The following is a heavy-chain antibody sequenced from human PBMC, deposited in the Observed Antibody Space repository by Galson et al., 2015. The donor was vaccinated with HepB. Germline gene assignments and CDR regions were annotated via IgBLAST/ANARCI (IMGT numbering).Heavy chain of an antibody. J-gene: IGHJ3*02. Sequence: SLRLSCAASGFTFSRHTMSWVRQTPGQGLQWLSYISTNGANIHYADAVKGRFTVARDNATHTMFLQMNSLRAEDTAVYYCATVLFGSGAYWTFEMWGQGTLVTVSS. CDR2: ISTNGANI. D-gene: IGHD2-15*01. CDR1: GFTFSRHT. CDR3: ATVLFGSGAYWTFEM. V-gene: IGHV3-48*04.